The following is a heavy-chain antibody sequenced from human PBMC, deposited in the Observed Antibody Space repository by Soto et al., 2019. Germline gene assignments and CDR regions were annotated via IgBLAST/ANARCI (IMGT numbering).Heavy chain of an antibody. J-gene: IGHJ4*02. CDR3: ARDSSSWFTHFDY. CDR1: GFTFSSYS. D-gene: IGHD6-13*01. V-gene: IGHV3-21*01. CDR2: ISSSSSYI. Sequence: GGSLRLSCGASGFTFSSYSMNWFRQAPGKGLEWVSSISSSSSYIYYADSVKGRFTISRDNAKNSLYLQMNSLRAEDTAVYYCARDSSSWFTHFDYWGQGTLVTVSS.